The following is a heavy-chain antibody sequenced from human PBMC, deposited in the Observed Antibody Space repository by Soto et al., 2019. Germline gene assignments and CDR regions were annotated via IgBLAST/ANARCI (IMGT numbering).Heavy chain of an antibody. CDR3: ARGPRITIFGVVISKDAFDI. D-gene: IGHD3-3*01. J-gene: IGHJ3*02. V-gene: IGHV1-2*04. Sequence: PSVTVSCQASGYTFTGYYMHWVRQAPGQGLEWMGWINPNSGGTNYAQKFQGWVTMTRDTSISTAYMELSRLRSDDTAVYYCARGPRITIFGVVISKDAFDIWGQGTMVTVSS. CDR1: GYTFTGYY. CDR2: INPNSGGT.